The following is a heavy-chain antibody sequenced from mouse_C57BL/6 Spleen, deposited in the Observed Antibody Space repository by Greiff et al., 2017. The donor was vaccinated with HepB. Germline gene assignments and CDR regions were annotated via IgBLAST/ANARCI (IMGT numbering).Heavy chain of an antibody. CDR1: GFTFSSYA. CDR2: ISDGGSYT. V-gene: IGHV5-4*01. D-gene: IGHD1-1*01. Sequence: EVKLVESGGGLVKPGGSLKLSCAASGFTFSSYAMSWVRQTPEKRLEWVATISDGGSYTYYPDNVKGRFTISRDNAKNNLYLQMSNLKSEDTAMYYCAREAYYYGSSPFAYWGQGTLVTVSA. CDR3: AREAYYYGSSPFAY. J-gene: IGHJ3*01.